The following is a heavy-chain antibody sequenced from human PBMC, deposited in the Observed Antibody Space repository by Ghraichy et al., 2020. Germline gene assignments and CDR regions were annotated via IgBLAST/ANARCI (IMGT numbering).Heavy chain of an antibody. CDR3: AKDSGGGNCYYDH. CDR1: GFTFSNYN. V-gene: IGHV3-30*02. CDR2: IWYDGSNK. Sequence: GESLNISCAASGFTFSNYNMHWVRQAPGKGLEWVAFIWYDGSNKYYVDSVKGRFTISRDNSKNTLFLQMSGLRAEDSAVYYCAKDSGGGNCYYDHWGQGSLVTVSS. J-gene: IGHJ4*02. D-gene: IGHD2-15*01.